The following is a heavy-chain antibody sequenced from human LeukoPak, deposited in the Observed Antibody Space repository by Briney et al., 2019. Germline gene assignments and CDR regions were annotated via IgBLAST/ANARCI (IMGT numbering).Heavy chain of an antibody. CDR1: GGSISSGSYY. CDR2: IYYSGST. V-gene: IGHV4-39*01. Sequence: PSETLSLTCTVSGGSISSGSYYWGWIRQPPGKGLEWIGSIYYSGSTYYNPSLKSRVTISVDTSKNQFSLKLSSVTAADTAVYYCARITAMSMVNAFDYWGQGTLVTVSS. J-gene: IGHJ4*02. CDR3: ARITAMSMVNAFDY. D-gene: IGHD5-18*01.